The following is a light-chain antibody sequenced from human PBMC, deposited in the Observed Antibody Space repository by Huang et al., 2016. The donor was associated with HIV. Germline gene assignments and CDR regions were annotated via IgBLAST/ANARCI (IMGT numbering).Light chain of an antibody. CDR2: DGS. CDR1: HSVDSD. V-gene: IGKV3-15*01. J-gene: IGKJ4*01. CDR3: QQYNDWPPLT. Sequence: EIEMTQSPATLSVSPGERATLSCRASHSVDSDLAWYQQKPGQAPRLLIYDGSTRATGISGKFNGTGSGTEFSLSITNLQSEDFAVYYCQQYNDWPPLTFGGGTKVEI.